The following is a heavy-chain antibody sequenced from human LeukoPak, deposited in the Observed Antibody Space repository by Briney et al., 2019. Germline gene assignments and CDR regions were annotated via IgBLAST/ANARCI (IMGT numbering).Heavy chain of an antibody. Sequence: PSETLSLTCAVYGGSFSGYYWSWIRQPPGKGLEWIGYIYHSGSTYYNPSLKSRVTISVDRSKNQFSLKLSSVTAADAAVYYCARASSPWYFDLWGRGTLVTVSS. J-gene: IGHJ2*01. V-gene: IGHV4-34*01. CDR2: IYHSGST. CDR3: ARASSPWYFDL. CDR1: GGSFSGYY. D-gene: IGHD2-15*01.